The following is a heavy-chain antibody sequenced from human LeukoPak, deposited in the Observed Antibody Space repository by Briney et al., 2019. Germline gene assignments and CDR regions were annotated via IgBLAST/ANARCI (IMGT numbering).Heavy chain of an antibody. CDR1: GYTFTSYA. CDR2: INAGNGNT. D-gene: IGHD6-13*01. Sequence: ASVKVSCKASGYTFTSYAMHWVRQAPGQRLEWMGWINAGNGNTKYSQEFQGRVTITRDTSASTAYMELSSLRSEDTAVYYCARSIAAAALNWFDPWGQGTLVTVSS. J-gene: IGHJ5*02. V-gene: IGHV1-3*01. CDR3: ARSIAAAALNWFDP.